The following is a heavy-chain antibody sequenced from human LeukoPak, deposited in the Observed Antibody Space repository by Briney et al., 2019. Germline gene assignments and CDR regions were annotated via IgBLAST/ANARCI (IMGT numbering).Heavy chain of an antibody. CDR3: TRQEWELEDAFDI. V-gene: IGHV3-73*01. Sequence: GGSLRLSCAASGFTFSGSAMHWVRQASGKGLEWVGRIRSKANSYATAYAASVKGRFTISRDDSKNTAYLQMTSLKTEDTAVYYCTRQEWELEDAFDIWGQGTMVTVSS. D-gene: IGHD1-26*01. J-gene: IGHJ3*02. CDR1: GFTFSGSA. CDR2: IRSKANSYAT.